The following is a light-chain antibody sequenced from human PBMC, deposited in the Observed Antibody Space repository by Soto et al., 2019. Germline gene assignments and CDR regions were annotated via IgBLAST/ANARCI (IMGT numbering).Light chain of an antibody. CDR1: QSVTTN. Sequence: EIVMTQSPATLSVSPGERATLSCRAGQSVTTNFSWYQQKSGQSPRLLIYDVSIRATGVPARFSATGSETDFTLTISGLQAEDSAVYFCQQYNNWPFSFGQGTRLEIK. J-gene: IGKJ5*01. CDR2: DVS. V-gene: IGKV3-15*01. CDR3: QQYNNWPFS.